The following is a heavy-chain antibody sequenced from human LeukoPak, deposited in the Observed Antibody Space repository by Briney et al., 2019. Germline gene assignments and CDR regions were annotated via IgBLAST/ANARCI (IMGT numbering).Heavy chain of an antibody. CDR1: GDSITSYY. CDR3: ARDLGADYGDYIFDP. V-gene: IGHV4-59*01. D-gene: IGHD4-17*01. J-gene: IGHJ5*02. CDR2: IYYSGNT. Sequence: SETLSLTCTVSGDSITSYYWSWIRQPPGKGLEWIGYIYYSGNTNYNPSLNSRVTISVDMSKNQFSLRLKSVTAADTAVYYCARDLGADYGDYIFDPWGQGTLVTVSS.